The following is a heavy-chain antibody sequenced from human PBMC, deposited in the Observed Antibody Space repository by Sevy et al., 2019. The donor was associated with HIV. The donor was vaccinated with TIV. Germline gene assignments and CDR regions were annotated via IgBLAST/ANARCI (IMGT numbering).Heavy chain of an antibody. CDR1: AYTFTTHW. D-gene: IGHD6-19*01. Sequence: GESLKISCKGSAYTFTTHWIGWVRQMPGKGLEWMGIMSPGDSDPRYSPSFQGQVTMSVDKSVSTAYLQWHSLETPDTAIYYCARLDSYSIGWSPRYYFDYWGQGTLVTVSS. J-gene: IGHJ4*02. V-gene: IGHV5-51*01. CDR3: ARLDSYSIGWSPRYYFDY. CDR2: MSPGDSDP.